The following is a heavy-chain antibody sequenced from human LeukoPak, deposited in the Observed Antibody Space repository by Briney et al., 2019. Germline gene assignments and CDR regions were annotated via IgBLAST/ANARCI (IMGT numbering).Heavy chain of an antibody. CDR1: GFTFSSYS. Sequence: GGSLRLSCAASGFTFSSYSMNWVRQAPGKGLEWVSSISSSSSYIYYADSVKGRFTISRDNAKNSLYLQMNSLRAEDTAVYYCVRLGGGNWFDPWGQGTLVTVSS. CDR3: VRLGGGNWFDP. J-gene: IGHJ5*02. D-gene: IGHD1-26*01. CDR2: ISSSSSYI. V-gene: IGHV3-21*04.